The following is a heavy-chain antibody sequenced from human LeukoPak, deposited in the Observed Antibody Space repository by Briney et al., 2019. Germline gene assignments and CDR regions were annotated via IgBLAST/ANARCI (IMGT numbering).Heavy chain of an antibody. D-gene: IGHD1-1*01. CDR3: ARDYPTSGIVTIFDY. Sequence: AGGSLRLSCASSGFTFNNYAMTWVRQAPGKRLERVSSITASGGSTYCADSVKGRFTISRDNSKNTLYLQMSSLRAEDTAVYYCARDYPTSGIVTIFDYWGQGTLVTVSS. J-gene: IGHJ4*02. CDR2: ITASGGST. V-gene: IGHV3-23*01. CDR1: GFTFNNYA.